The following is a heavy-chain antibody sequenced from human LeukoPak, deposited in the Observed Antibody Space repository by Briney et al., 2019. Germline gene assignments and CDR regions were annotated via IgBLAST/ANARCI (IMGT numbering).Heavy chain of an antibody. CDR1: GGSISSYY. CDR3: ARASLAVAGPFDS. Sequence: PSETLSLTCTVSGGSISSYYWSWIRQPPGKGLEWIGTCFYTGSTYYNPSLRSRVTMSVDTSENQFSLNLNSVTAADTAVYYCARASLAVAGPFDSWGQGILVIVSS. D-gene: IGHD6-19*01. V-gene: IGHV4-59*04. CDR2: CFYTGST. J-gene: IGHJ4*02.